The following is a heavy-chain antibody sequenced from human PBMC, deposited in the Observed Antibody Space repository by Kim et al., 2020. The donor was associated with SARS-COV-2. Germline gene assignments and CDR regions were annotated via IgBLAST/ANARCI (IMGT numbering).Heavy chain of an antibody. CDR1: GYTFTSYG. V-gene: IGHV1-18*04. Sequence: ASVKVSCKASGYTFTSYGISWVRQAPGQGLEWMGWISAYNGNTNYAQKLQGRVTMTTDTSTSTAYMELRSLRSDDTAVYYCARAYPNSGSYVGRYWGQGTLVTVSS. D-gene: IGHD1-26*01. J-gene: IGHJ4*02. CDR3: ARAYPNSGSYVGRY. CDR2: ISAYNGNT.